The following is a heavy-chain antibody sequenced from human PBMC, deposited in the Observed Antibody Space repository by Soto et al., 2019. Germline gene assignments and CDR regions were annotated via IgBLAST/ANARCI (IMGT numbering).Heavy chain of an antibody. CDR1: GGSIRNYY. Sequence: LSLTCTVSGGSIRNYYCNWLRQPAGNGLEWIGRIDTSGSTNYNPSLKSRVTMSIDTSKQEFSLKLSSVTAADTALYYCARGGQDFWSGPFDYWGRGALVTVSS. V-gene: IGHV4-4*07. CDR3: ARGGQDFWSGPFDY. CDR2: IDTSGST. D-gene: IGHD3-3*01. J-gene: IGHJ4*02.